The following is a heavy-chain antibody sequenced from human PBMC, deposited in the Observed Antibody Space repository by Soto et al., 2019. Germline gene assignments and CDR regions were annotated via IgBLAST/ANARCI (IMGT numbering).Heavy chain of an antibody. CDR1: GYSFTSYW. CDR3: ASVSGGYYYDSSGYSDAFDI. J-gene: IGHJ3*02. D-gene: IGHD3-22*01. CDR2: IYPGDSDT. V-gene: IGHV5-51*01. Sequence: GESLKISCKGSGYSFTSYWIGWVRQMPGKGLEWMGIIYPGDSDTRYSPSFQGQVTISADKSISTAYLQWSSLKASDTAMYYCASVSGGYYYDSSGYSDAFDIWGQGTMVTVSS.